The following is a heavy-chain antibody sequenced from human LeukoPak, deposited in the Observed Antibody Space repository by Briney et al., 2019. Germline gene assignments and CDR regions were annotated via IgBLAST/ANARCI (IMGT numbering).Heavy chain of an antibody. V-gene: IGHV3-15*07. CDR1: GFTFNNYG. CDR2: IKSKTDGGTT. D-gene: IGHD3-22*01. Sequence: GGSLRLSCAASGFTFNNYGMHWVRQAPGKGLEWVGRIKSKTDGGTTDYAAPVKGRFTISRDDSKNTLYLQMNSLKTEDTAVYYCTTNYYDSSGYYVAYYFDYWGQGTLVTVSS. J-gene: IGHJ4*02. CDR3: TTNYYDSSGYYVAYYFDY.